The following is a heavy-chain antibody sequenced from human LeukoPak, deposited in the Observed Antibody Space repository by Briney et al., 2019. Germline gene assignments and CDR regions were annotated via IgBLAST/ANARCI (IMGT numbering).Heavy chain of an antibody. CDR3: ARDRYGDGFAHLDY. J-gene: IGHJ4*02. CDR2: ITPGGGT. Sequence: GASVTVSCKASVFTFTTYAIHWVRQAPGQGLEWMRWITPGGGTNYPQKFQGRVAITWDTSITTAYMDLSRLTSDDTAVYYCARDRYGDGFAHLDYWGQGALVTVSS. D-gene: IGHD5-24*01. V-gene: IGHV1-2*02. CDR1: VFTFTTYA.